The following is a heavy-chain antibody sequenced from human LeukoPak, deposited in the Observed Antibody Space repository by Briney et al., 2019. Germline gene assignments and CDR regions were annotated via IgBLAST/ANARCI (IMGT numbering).Heavy chain of an antibody. CDR1: GFTFDDYA. J-gene: IGHJ3*02. CDR2: ISWNSGSI. V-gene: IGHV3-9*01. CDR3: AKDPRADSYGENAHAFDI. Sequence: PGGSLRLSCAASGFTFDDYAMHWVGQAPGKGLEWVAGISWNSGSIGYADSVKGRFTISRDNAKNSLYLQMNSLRAEDTALYYCAKDPRADSYGENAHAFDIWGQGTMVTVSS. D-gene: IGHD5-18*01.